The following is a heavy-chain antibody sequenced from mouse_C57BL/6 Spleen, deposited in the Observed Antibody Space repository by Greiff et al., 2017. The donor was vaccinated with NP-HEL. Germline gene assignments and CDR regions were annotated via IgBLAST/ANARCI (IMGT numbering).Heavy chain of an antibody. CDR1: GYTFTSYW. J-gene: IGHJ3*01. V-gene: IGHV1-55*01. CDR3: AMIYDGYYVIAY. Sequence: QVQLKQSGAELVKPGASVKMSCKASGYTFTSYWITWVKQRPGQGLEWIGDIYPGSGSTNYNEKFKSKATLTVEPSSSTAYMQLSSLTSEDSAVYYCAMIYDGYYVIAYWGQGTLVTVSA. CDR2: IYPGSGST. D-gene: IGHD2-3*01.